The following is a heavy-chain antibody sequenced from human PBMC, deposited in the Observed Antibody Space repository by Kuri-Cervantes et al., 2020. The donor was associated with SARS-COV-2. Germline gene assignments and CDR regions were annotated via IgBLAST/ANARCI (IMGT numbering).Heavy chain of an antibody. CDR3: ARDLRLGNSLDY. CDR1: GFLFSASA. D-gene: IGHD7-27*01. V-gene: IGHV3-73*01. J-gene: IGHJ4*02. Sequence: GGSLRLSCEVSGFLFSASAIHWVRQASGKGLEWVGRVRGKANNYATAYAASVKGRFTISRDDSKNMAYLQMNSLKTEDTAVYYCARDLRLGNSLDYWGQGTLVTVSS. CDR2: VRGKANNYAT.